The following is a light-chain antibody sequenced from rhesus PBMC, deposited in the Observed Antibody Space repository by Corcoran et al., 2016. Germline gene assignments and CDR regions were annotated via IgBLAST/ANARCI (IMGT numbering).Light chain of an antibody. CDR3: QQGYTYPFT. Sequence: IQMTQSPSSLSASVGDRVTITCQASQSLSNYLNWFQQNQGKSPKILIYRASSLQSGVPSRFSGSGSGTVCTLTISSLQPEDFATYYCQQGYTYPFTFGPGTKLDI. CDR1: QSLSNY. V-gene: IGKV1S9*01. J-gene: IGKJ3*01. CDR2: RAS.